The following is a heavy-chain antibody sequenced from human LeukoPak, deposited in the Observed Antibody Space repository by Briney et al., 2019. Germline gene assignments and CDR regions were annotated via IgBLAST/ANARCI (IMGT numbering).Heavy chain of an antibody. D-gene: IGHD4-17*01. Sequence: SETLSLTCTVSGGSISSSSYYWGWIRQPPGKGLEWIGYIYYSGSTNYNPSLKSRVTISVDTSKNQFSLKLSSVTAADTAVYYCAIGWGGTVTVFYDYWGQGTLVTVSS. V-gene: IGHV4-61*05. CDR3: AIGWGGTVTVFYDY. CDR2: IYYSGST. J-gene: IGHJ4*02. CDR1: GGSISSSSYY.